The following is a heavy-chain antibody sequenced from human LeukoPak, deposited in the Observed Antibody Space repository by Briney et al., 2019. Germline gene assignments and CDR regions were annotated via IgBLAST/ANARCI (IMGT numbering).Heavy chain of an antibody. J-gene: IGHJ4*02. D-gene: IGHD3-16*01. CDR1: GYIFSDYW. Sequence: ASVKVSCKASGYIFSDYWIHWVRQAPGRGLECLGWIDPASGITNQPQKFQGRITVTRDTSASTVYMDLTGLTTDDTALYYCARVGAPGGLRPYHYYYWGQGTPVTVSS. V-gene: IGHV1-2*02. CDR3: ARVGAPGGLRPYHYYY. CDR2: IDPASGIT.